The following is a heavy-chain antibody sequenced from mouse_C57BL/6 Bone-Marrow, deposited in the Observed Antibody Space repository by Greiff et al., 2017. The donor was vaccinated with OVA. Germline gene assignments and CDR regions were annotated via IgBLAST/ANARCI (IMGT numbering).Heavy chain of an antibody. CDR1: GYTFTSYW. CDR3: ARWYGNYPYYFDY. Sequence: VQLQQPGAELVMPGASVKLSCKASGYTFTSYWMHWVKQRPGQGLEWIGEIDPSDSYTNYNQKFKGKSTLTVDKSSSTAYMQLSSLTSEDSAVYYCARWYGNYPYYFDYWGQGTTLTVSS. CDR2: IDPSDSYT. D-gene: IGHD2-10*02. V-gene: IGHV1-69*01. J-gene: IGHJ2*01.